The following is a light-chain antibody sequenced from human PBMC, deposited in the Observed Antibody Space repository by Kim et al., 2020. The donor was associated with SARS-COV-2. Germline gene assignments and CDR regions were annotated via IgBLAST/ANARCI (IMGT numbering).Light chain of an antibody. Sequence: DIQMTQSPSTLSASVGDRVTITCRASQSIDTWLAWYQQKPGKAPKVLIHKASSLESGVPSRFSGSGSGTEFTLTISSLQPDDFAAYYCQQYNNYPRTFGQGTKVDIK. CDR1: QSIDTW. CDR3: QQYNNYPRT. V-gene: IGKV1-5*03. J-gene: IGKJ1*01. CDR2: KAS.